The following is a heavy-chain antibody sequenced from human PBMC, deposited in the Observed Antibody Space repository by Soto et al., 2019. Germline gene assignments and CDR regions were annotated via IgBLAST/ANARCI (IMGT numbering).Heavy chain of an antibody. CDR3: ARGLGYCSGGSCRNWFDP. D-gene: IGHD2-15*01. CDR1: GGSFSGYY. J-gene: IGHJ5*02. Sequence: VQLQQWGAGLLKPSETLSLTCAVYGGSFSGYYWSWIRQPTGTGLEWIGEINHSGSTNYNPSLRSQATISVVTSKNHFSLKLSSVTAADTAVYYCARGLGYCSGGSCRNWFDPWCQGPVVTVCS. CDR2: INHSGST. V-gene: IGHV4-34*01.